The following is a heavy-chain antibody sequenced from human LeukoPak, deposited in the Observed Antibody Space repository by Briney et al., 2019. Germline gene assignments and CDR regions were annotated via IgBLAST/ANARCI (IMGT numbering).Heavy chain of an antibody. Sequence: PSETLSLTCTVSGGSISTYYWNWIRQPAGKGLEWIGRIYTTGTTNYNPSLKVRLTMSVDTSKNQFSLKLSSVTAADTAVYYCARDSGNERLGVYFDYWGQGTLVSVSS. V-gene: IGHV4-4*07. CDR2: IYTTGTT. CDR3: ARDSGNERLGVYFDY. CDR1: GGSISTYY. J-gene: IGHJ4*02. D-gene: IGHD7-27*01.